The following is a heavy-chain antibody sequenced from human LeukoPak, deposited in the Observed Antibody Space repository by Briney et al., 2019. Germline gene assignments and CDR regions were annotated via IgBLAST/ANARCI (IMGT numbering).Heavy chain of an antibody. CDR1: GGSICSYY. J-gene: IGHJ3*02. D-gene: IGHD3-10*01. V-gene: IGHV4-59*01. Sequence: PSETLSLTCTVSGGSICSYYWSWIRQPPGKGPEWIGYIYYSGSTNYNPSLKSRVAMSVDTSKNQFSLNLSSVTAADTAVYYCARGGQLGRWSGAFDIWGQGTMVTVSS. CDR2: IYYSGST. CDR3: ARGGQLGRWSGAFDI.